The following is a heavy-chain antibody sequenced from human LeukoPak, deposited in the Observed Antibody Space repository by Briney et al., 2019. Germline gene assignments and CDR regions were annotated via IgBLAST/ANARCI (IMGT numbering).Heavy chain of an antibody. Sequence: SETLSLTCTVSGGSISSGGYYWSWIRQHPGKGLEWIGYIYYSGSTYYNPSLKSRVTISVDTSKNQFSLKLSSVTTADTAVYYCARARRGSCSGGSCYSAYFDYWGQGTLVTVSS. CDR2: IYYSGST. D-gene: IGHD2-15*01. J-gene: IGHJ4*02. CDR3: ARARRGSCSGGSCYSAYFDY. CDR1: GGSISSGGYY. V-gene: IGHV4-31*03.